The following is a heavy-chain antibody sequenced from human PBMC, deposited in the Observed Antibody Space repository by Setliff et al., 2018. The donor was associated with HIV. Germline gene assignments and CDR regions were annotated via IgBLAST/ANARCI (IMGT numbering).Heavy chain of an antibody. CDR3: ASRVYYYDSNNFLREEGFDP. Sequence: PSETLSLTCTVSGGSASNSRYYWAWIRQPPGKGLEYIGSIHYNEKTYYNPSLKSRVTISRETSKNQFSLNLTSVTAADTAVYYCASRVYYYDSNNFLREEGFDPWGQGTLVTVSS. CDR1: GGSASNSRYY. J-gene: IGHJ5*02. D-gene: IGHD3-22*01. V-gene: IGHV4-39*01. CDR2: IHYNEKT.